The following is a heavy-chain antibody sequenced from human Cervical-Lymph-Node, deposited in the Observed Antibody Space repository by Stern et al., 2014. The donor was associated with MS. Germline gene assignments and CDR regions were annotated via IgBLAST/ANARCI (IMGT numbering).Heavy chain of an antibody. Sequence: MQLVESGGGVVQPGRSLRLSCAASGFTFSNYGMHWVRQAPGKGLEWVAVIWYEGSNKYDADSVKGRFTISRDNSKNTLYLQMNSLRAEDTAVYYCARSSSPSPYYYYGMDVWGQGTTVTVSS. CDR1: GFTFSNYG. J-gene: IGHJ6*02. D-gene: IGHD6-13*01. CDR2: IWYEGSNK. CDR3: ARSSSPSPYYYYGMDV. V-gene: IGHV3-33*01.